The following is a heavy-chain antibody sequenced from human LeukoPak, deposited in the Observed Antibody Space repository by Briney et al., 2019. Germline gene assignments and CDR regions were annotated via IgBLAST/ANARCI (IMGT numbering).Heavy chain of an antibody. D-gene: IGHD3-22*01. Sequence: GGSLRLSCAASGFTFSSYGMHWVRQAPGKGLEWVAVIWYDGSNKYYADSVKGRFTISRDNSKNTLHLQMNSLRAEDTAVYYCAKATGYYYDSSGYSWGQGTLVTVSS. J-gene: IGHJ5*02. CDR2: IWYDGSNK. CDR1: GFTFSSYG. V-gene: IGHV3-33*06. CDR3: AKATGYYYDSSGYS.